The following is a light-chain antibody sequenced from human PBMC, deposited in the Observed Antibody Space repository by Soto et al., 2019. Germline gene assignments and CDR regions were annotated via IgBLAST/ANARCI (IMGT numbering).Light chain of an antibody. J-gene: IGKJ5*01. V-gene: IGKV1-9*01. Sequence: DIQLTQSPSFLSASVGDRVTITCRASQGLSSDLAWYQQKPGKAPKLLIYAASTLQSGVPSRFSGSGSGTEFTLTISSLQPEVLATYYCQQLNSNPIPFGQGTRLEIK. CDR2: AAS. CDR3: QQLNSNPIP. CDR1: QGLSSD.